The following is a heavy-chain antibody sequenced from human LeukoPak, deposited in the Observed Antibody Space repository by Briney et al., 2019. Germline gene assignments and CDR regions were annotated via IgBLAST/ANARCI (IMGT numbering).Heavy chain of an antibody. CDR1: GGSITNYY. V-gene: IGHV4-59*01. J-gene: IGHJ4*02. CDR2: SYYNGNT. CDR3: ARVRLSFFDY. Sequence: SETLSLTCTVSGGSITNYYWSWIRQPPGKGLEWIGFSYYNGNTNYNPSLKSRVTISLDTSKSQFSLKLNSVTAADTAVYYCARVRLSFFDYWGQGTLVTVSS.